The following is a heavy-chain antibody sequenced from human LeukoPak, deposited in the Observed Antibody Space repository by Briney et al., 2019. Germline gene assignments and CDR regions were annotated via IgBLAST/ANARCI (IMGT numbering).Heavy chain of an antibody. CDR1: GNYW. V-gene: IGHV3-74*01. Sequence: GGSLRLSCAASGNYWIHWVRQVPGKGLVWVSHINSDGSWTSYADSVKGRFTISKDNAKNTAYLQMNSLRTEDTAVYYCVSFYETYWGRGTLVTVSS. D-gene: IGHD2/OR15-2a*01. J-gene: IGHJ4*02. CDR3: VSFYETY. CDR2: INSDGSWT.